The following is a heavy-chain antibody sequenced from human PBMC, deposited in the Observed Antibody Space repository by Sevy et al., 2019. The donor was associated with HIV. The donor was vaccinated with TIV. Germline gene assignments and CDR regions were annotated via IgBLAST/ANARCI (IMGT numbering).Heavy chain of an antibody. J-gene: IGHJ6*02. CDR2: IYYSGSP. CDR3: ARGGGVTDYGLDV. Sequence: SETLSLTCTVSGGSITPYYWNWIRQPPGKGLEWIGFIYYSGSPNYSPSLKSRVTISVDTSNKQLSLNLSSVTAADTAVYYCARGGGVTDYGLDVWGQGTTVTVSS. V-gene: IGHV4-59*01. D-gene: IGHD3-16*01. CDR1: GGSITPYY.